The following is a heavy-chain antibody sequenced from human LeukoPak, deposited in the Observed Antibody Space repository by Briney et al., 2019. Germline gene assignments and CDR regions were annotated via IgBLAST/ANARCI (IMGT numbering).Heavy chain of an antibody. J-gene: IGHJ4*02. D-gene: IGHD5-12*01. Sequence: GESLKIYCKGSGYSFPNYWIGWVRQMPGKGLEWMGLIYPGDSDTRYSPAFQGQSTISADKSISIVYLQWSSLKASDTAMYFCARHLDVDILGTIDYWGQGTQVTVSS. CDR2: IYPGDSDT. CDR3: ARHLDVDILGTIDY. V-gene: IGHV5-51*01. CDR1: GYSFPNYW.